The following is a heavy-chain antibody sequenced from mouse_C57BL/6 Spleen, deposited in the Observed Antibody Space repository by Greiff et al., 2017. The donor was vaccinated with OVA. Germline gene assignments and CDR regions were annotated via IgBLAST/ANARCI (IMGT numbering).Heavy chain of an antibody. CDR3: ARGYYGSSPYYAMDS. Sequence: QVQLQQSGAELARPGASVKLSCKASGYTFTSYGISWVKQRTGQGLEWIGEIYPRSGNTYYNEKFKGKATLTADKSSSTAYMELRSLTSEDSAVYFCARGYYGSSPYYAMDSGVKEPQSPSPQ. D-gene: IGHD1-1*01. CDR2: IYPRSGNT. CDR1: GYTFTSYG. J-gene: IGHJ4*01. V-gene: IGHV1-81*01.